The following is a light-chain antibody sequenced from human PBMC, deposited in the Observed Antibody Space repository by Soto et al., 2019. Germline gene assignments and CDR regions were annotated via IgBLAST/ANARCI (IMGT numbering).Light chain of an antibody. CDR3: QQYNTYPQT. V-gene: IGKV1D-16*01. CDR2: ATS. J-gene: IGKJ5*01. Sequence: DIQVTQSTSSVSASVGDRVTITCRASHGIGSWLAWYQQKPEKAPRSLIYATSSLQSGVPSRFSGSGCATDFTIISSSLPDEDFAPYYCQQYNTYPQTFGQGTRLEIK. CDR1: HGIGSW.